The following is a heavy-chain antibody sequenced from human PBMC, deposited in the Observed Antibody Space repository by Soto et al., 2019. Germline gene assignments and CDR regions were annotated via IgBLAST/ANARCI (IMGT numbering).Heavy chain of an antibody. Sequence: ASVKVSCKASGYTFTGYYMHWVRQAPGQGLEWMGWINPNSGGTNYAQKFQGRVTMTRDTSISTAYMELSRLRSDDTAVYYCARGGFLEWLLSYYGMDVWGQGTTVTVSS. CDR2: INPNSGGT. V-gene: IGHV1-2*02. D-gene: IGHD3-3*01. CDR3: ARGGFLEWLLSYYGMDV. J-gene: IGHJ6*02. CDR1: GYTFTGYY.